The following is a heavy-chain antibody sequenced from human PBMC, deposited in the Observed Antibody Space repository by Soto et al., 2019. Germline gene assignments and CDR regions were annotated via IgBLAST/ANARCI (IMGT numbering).Heavy chain of an antibody. CDR2: IKQDGSEK. D-gene: IGHD3-3*01. CDR3: ARDRLEWPLYVSSYGMEV. V-gene: IGHV3-7*01. J-gene: IGHJ6*01. Sequence: VGSLRLSCASSVFTFSSYWMSCVRHSPGKWLEWVANIKQDGSEKYYVDSVKGRFTISRDNAKNSLYLQMNSLRAEDTAVYYCARDRLEWPLYVSSYGMEVWGQATTVSVS. CDR1: VFTFSSYW.